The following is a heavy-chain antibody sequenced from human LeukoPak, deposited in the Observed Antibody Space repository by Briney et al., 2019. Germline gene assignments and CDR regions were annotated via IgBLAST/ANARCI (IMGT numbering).Heavy chain of an antibody. CDR2: INPNSGDT. D-gene: IGHD1-20*01. J-gene: IGHJ4*02. CDR3: AREYNWNRFFDS. V-gene: IGHV1-2*02. CDR1: GYTFTDYY. Sequence: ASVKVSCKASGYTFTDYYMHWVRQAPGQGLEWMGWINPNSGDTNYAQNFQGRVTMTRDTSISTAYMELSRLGSDDTAIYYCAREYNWNRFFDSWGQGTLVTVSS.